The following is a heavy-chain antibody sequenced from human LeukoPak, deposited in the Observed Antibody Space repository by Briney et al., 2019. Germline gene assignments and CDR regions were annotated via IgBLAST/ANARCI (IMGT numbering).Heavy chain of an antibody. V-gene: IGHV3-23*01. CDR2: ISGSGTNT. Sequence: GGSLRLSCAASGFTFSSYSMNWVRQAPGKGLEWVSGISGSGTNTYYADSVKGRFTISRDNSKNTLYMQMNSLRAEDTAVYYLGGVGGGAFDYWGQETLDTVSS. CDR3: GGVGGGAFDY. D-gene: IGHD3-16*01. J-gene: IGHJ4*02. CDR1: GFTFSSYS.